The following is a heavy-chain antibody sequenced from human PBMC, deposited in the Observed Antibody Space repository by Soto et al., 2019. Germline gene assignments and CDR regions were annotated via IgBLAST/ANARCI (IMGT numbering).Heavy chain of an antibody. J-gene: IGHJ3*02. V-gene: IGHV3-7*01. CDR2: IKQDGSET. Sequence: EVQLVESGGGLVQPGGSLRLSCAASGFTFSSYWMSWVRQAPGQGLEWVANIKQDGSETYYVDSVKGRFTISRDNAKNSLYVHMKSVSAEDTAVYYCASDNSAVAGAFDIWGQGTMVTVSS. CDR3: ASDNSAVAGAFDI. D-gene: IGHD6-19*01. CDR1: GFTFSSYW.